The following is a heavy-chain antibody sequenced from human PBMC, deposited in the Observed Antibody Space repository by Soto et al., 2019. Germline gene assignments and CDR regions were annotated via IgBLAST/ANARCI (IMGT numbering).Heavy chain of an antibody. Sequence: QVQLVQSGAEVKKPGSSVKVSCKASGGTFSSYAISWVRQAPGQGLEWMGGIIPIFGTANYAQTFQGRVTITADESTSTAYMELSSLRSEDTAVYYCARVGNCSGGSCYSDLNYYYYYGMDVWGQGTTVTVSS. CDR1: GGTFSSYA. CDR2: IIPIFGTA. J-gene: IGHJ6*02. D-gene: IGHD2-15*01. CDR3: ARVGNCSGGSCYSDLNYYYYYGMDV. V-gene: IGHV1-69*12.